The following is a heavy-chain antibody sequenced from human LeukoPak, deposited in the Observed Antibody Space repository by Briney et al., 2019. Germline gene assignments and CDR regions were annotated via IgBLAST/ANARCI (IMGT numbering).Heavy chain of an antibody. CDR3: AGLLWAGYMAV. Sequence: PSETLSLTCTVSGGSINDYYGTWIRQPPGKGLEWIGHIYTSGSTSYNPSLQSRVTISLDTSKNQFSLNLSSVTVADTAVYYCAGLLWAGYMAVRGKGATVTVSS. V-gene: IGHV4-4*09. D-gene: IGHD3-10*01. CDR2: IYTSGST. CDR1: GGSINDYY. J-gene: IGHJ6*03.